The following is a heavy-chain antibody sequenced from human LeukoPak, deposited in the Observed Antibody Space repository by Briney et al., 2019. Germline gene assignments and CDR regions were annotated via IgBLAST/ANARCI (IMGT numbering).Heavy chain of an antibody. CDR2: INPNSGGT. Sequence: GASVKVSCKASGYTFTGYYIHWVRQAPGQGLEWMGRINPNSGGTNYAQKFQGRVTMTRDTSISTAYMELSRLRSDDTAVYYCARDSSSWYPDLDYWGQGTLVTVSS. J-gene: IGHJ4*02. CDR3: ARDSSSWYPDLDY. CDR1: GYTFTGYY. V-gene: IGHV1-2*06. D-gene: IGHD6-13*01.